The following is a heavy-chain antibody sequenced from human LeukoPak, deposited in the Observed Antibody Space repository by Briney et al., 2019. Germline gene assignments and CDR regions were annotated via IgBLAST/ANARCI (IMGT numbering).Heavy chain of an antibody. D-gene: IGHD2-15*01. Sequence: GGSLRLSCAASGFSFRRYAMSWVRQAPGKGLEWVSIISGSSGSTYYADSVKGRFTISRDNSKNSLFLHMNSLRAEDTAAYYCAKFAQRYCSGGSCHPFDYWGQGTLVTVSS. V-gene: IGHV3-23*01. CDR1: GFSFRRYA. CDR3: AKFAQRYCSGGSCHPFDY. J-gene: IGHJ4*02. CDR2: ISGSSGST.